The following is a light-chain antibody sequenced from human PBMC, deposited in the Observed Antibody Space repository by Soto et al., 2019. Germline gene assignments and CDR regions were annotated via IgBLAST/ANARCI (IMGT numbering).Light chain of an antibody. J-gene: IGKJ1*01. Sequence: DIQMTQSPSILSASVGDRVTISCRASQSISSWLAWYQQKPWKAPNVLIFDASTLETGVPSRFSGSEAETEFTLTISGLQPDDVATYYCQQYNSYPWTFGQGTKVEIK. CDR3: QQYNSYPWT. CDR1: QSISSW. V-gene: IGKV1-5*01. CDR2: DAS.